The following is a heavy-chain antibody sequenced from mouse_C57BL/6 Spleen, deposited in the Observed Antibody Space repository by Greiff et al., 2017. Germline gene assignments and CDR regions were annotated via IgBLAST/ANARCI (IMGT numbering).Heavy chain of an antibody. J-gene: IGHJ4*01. Sequence: EVKLMESGGGLVQPGGSLKLSCAASGFTFSDYYMYWVRQTPEKRLEWVAYISNGGGSTYYPDTVKGRFTISRDNAKNTLYLQMSRLKSEDTAMYYCARRGAGYVGYAMDYWGQGTSVTVSS. CDR2: ISNGGGST. D-gene: IGHD3-2*02. CDR1: GFTFSDYY. V-gene: IGHV5-12*01. CDR3: ARRGAGYVGYAMDY.